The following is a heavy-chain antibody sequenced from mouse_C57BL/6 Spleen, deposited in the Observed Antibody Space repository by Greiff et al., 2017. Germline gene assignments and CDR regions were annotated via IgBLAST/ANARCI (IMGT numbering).Heavy chain of an antibody. J-gene: IGHJ2*01. V-gene: IGHV1-82*01. D-gene: IGHD1-1*01. CDR3: ARGRGSSVGY. Sequence: QVQLQQSGPELVKPGASVKLSCKASGYAFSSSWMNWVKQRPGKGLEWIGRIYPGDGDTNYNGKFKGKATLTADKSSSTAYMLLSSLTSEDSAVYFCARGRGSSVGYWGQGTTLTVSS. CDR2: IYPGDGDT. CDR1: GYAFSSSW.